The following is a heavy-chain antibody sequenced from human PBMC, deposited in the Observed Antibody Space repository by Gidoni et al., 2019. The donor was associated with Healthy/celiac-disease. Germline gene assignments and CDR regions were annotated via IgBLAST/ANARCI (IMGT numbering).Heavy chain of an antibody. CDR1: GFTFSSYG. CDR2: IWYDGSNK. D-gene: IGHD2-15*01. J-gene: IGHJ6*02. V-gene: IGHV3-33*01. Sequence: QVQLVESGGGVVQPGRSLRLSRAASGFTFSSYGMHWVRQAPGKGLGWVAVIWYDGSNKYYADSVKGRFTISRDNSKNTLYLQMNSLRAEDTAVYYCARDPGYCSGGSCYYYGMDVWGQGTTVTVSS. CDR3: ARDPGYCSGGSCYYYGMDV.